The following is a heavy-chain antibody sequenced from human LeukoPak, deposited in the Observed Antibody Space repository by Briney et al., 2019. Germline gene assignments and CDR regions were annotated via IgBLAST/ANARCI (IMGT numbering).Heavy chain of an antibody. V-gene: IGHV4-30-2*01. D-gene: IGHD3-3*01. CDR2: IYHSGST. CDR1: DGSISSGGYS. J-gene: IGHJ3*02. Sequence: SQTLSLTCAVSDGSISSGGYSWSWIRQPPGKGLEWIVYIYHSGSTYYNPSLKSRVTISVDRSKNQFSLKLSSVTAADTAVYYCARTIFGVGSHAFDIWGQGTMVTVSS. CDR3: ARTIFGVGSHAFDI.